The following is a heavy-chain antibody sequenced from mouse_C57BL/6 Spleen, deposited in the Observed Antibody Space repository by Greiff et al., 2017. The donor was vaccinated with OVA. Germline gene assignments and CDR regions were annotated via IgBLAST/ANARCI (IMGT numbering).Heavy chain of an antibody. Sequence: QVQLQQSGAELVMPGASVKLSYKASGYTFTSYWMHWVKQRPGQGLEWIGEIDPSDSYTNYNQKFKGKSTLTVDKSSSTAYMQLSSLTSEDSAVYYCARAYGSVSAWFAYWGQGTLVTVSA. V-gene: IGHV1-69*01. CDR1: GYTFTSYW. D-gene: IGHD1-1*01. J-gene: IGHJ3*01. CDR3: ARAYGSVSAWFAY. CDR2: IDPSDSYT.